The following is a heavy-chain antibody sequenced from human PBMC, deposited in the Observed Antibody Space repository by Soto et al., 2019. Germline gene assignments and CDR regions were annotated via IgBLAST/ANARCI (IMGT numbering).Heavy chain of an antibody. CDR3: ARESEDLTSNFDY. CDR2: ISSTTNYI. J-gene: IGHJ4*02. CDR1: GFTFTRYS. V-gene: IGHV3-21*06. Sequence: GWSLRLACASSGFTFTRYSMNWVRQAPGKGLEWVSSISSTTNYIYYGDSMRGRFTISRDNAKNSLYLEMNSLRAEDTAVYYCARESEDLTSNFDYWGQGTLVTVSS.